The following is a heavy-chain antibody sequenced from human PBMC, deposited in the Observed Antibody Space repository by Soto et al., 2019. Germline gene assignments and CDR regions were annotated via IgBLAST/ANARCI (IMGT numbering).Heavy chain of an antibody. Sequence: QITLNESGPTQVKPRQTLTLTCTFSGFSLTTSGLGVGWIRQSPGKAPEWLALIYWDDDKRYSPSLKSRLTITKATSKNQVVLTMADLDPADTATYYCAHRVLRTVFGLVTTTAIYFDFWGQGTPVAVSS. CDR3: AHRVLRTVFGLVTTTAIYFDF. J-gene: IGHJ4*02. CDR2: IYWDDDK. V-gene: IGHV2-5*02. D-gene: IGHD3-3*01. CDR1: GFSLTTSGLG.